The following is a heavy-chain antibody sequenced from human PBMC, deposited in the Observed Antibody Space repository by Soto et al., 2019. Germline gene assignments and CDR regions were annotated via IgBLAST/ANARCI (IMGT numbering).Heavy chain of an antibody. CDR2: IIPIFGTA. V-gene: IGHV1-69*06. J-gene: IGHJ5*02. D-gene: IGHD3-22*01. CDR3: ASLIFDSSGYPNWFDP. Sequence: SVKVSCKASGGTFSSYAISWVRQAPGQGLEWMGGIIPIFGTANYAQKFQGRVTITADKSTSTAYMELSSLRSEDTAVYYCASLIFDSSGYPNWFDPWGQGTLVTVSS. CDR1: GGTFSSYA.